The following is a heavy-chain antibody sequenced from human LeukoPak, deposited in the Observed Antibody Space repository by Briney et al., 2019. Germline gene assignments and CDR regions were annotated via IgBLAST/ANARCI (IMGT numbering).Heavy chain of an antibody. CDR3: ARAITGTGDY. D-gene: IGHD1/OR15-1a*01. CDR2: IREDGNEK. CDR1: GFTFSSYW. Sequence: GGSLRLSCAASGFTFSSYWMSWVRQAPGKGLEWVANIREDGNEKYYADSVKGQFTISRDNAKNSLYLQMNSLRAEDTAVYYCARAITGTGDYWGQGTLVTVSS. J-gene: IGHJ4*02. V-gene: IGHV3-7*03.